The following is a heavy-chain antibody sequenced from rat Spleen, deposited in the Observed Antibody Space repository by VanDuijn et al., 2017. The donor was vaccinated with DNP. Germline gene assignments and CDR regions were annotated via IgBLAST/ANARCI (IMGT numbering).Heavy chain of an antibody. CDR2: ISPGGGDT. CDR3: ARQTPEFGFNPDWYLDF. Sequence: EVQVVESGGGLVRPGMSMKLSCNASGFIFNGFNMVWVRQTPTKGLEWVASISPGGGDTYYRDSVKGRFTVSRDNARSTLCLQMVSLRSEDTATYYCARQTPEFGFNPDWYLDFWGPGTMVTVSS. D-gene: IGHD1-3*01. V-gene: IGHV5-25*01. J-gene: IGHJ1*01. CDR1: GFIFNGFN.